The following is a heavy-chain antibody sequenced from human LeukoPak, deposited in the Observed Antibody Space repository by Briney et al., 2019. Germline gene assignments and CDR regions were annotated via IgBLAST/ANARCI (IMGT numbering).Heavy chain of an antibody. CDR1: GFTFSSYA. V-gene: IGHV3-23*01. D-gene: IGHD3-3*02. CDR2: ISGSGGST. Sequence: GGSLRLSCAASGFTFSSYAMSWVRQAPGKGLEWVSAISGSGGSTYYADSVKGRFTISRDNSKNTLYLQMNSLRGEDTAMYHCAKDSSHFGSFDHWGQGTLVTVSS. J-gene: IGHJ4*02. CDR3: AKDSSHFGSFDH.